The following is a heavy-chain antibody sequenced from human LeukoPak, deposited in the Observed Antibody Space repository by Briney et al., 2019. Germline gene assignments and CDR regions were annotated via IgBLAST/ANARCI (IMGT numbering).Heavy chain of an antibody. Sequence: GGSLRLSCAASGFTFSTYWMNWVRQAPGKGLEWVANIKPDGSDKYYVDSVKGRFTVSRDNAKSSLYLQMNSLRAEDTAVYYCATDVNMWLRTVDYWGQGTLVTVSS. J-gene: IGHJ4*02. V-gene: IGHV3-7*03. CDR3: ATDVNMWLRTVDY. CDR2: IKPDGSDK. CDR1: GFTFSTYW. D-gene: IGHD2-21*01.